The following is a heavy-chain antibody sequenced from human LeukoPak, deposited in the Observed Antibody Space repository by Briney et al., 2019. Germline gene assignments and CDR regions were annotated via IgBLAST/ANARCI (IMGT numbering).Heavy chain of an antibody. D-gene: IGHD3-10*01. CDR2: IGNDGSNE. J-gene: IGHJ4*02. Sequence: GGSLRLSCAASGFTFRMYTMEWVRQAPGKGLEGVAFIGNDGSNENYVDSVKGRFTISRDNIKNMLFLQMNSLRGEDTAVYYCAKGGLGSGSLNYWGQGTLVTVSS. V-gene: IGHV3-30*02. CDR1: GFTFRMYT. CDR3: AKGGLGSGSLNY.